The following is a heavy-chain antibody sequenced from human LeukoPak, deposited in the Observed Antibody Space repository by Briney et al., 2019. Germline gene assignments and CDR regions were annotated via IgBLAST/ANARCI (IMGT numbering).Heavy chain of an antibody. CDR3: ARDPSNSGYDYFYYFDY. CDR1: GYTFTGYY. V-gene: IGHV1-2*02. Sequence: GASVPVSCKASGYTFTGYYMHWVRQAPGQGLEWMGWINPDNGGTNYAQKFQGRVTMTRDMSISTAYMELSRLRSDDTAVYYCARDPSNSGYDYFYYFDYWGQGTLVPVSS. D-gene: IGHD5-12*01. J-gene: IGHJ4*02. CDR2: INPDNGGT.